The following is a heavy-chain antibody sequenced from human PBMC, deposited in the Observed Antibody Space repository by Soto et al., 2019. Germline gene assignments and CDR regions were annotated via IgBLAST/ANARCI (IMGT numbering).Heavy chain of an antibody. CDR3: ARDNEGIAAPGGLQH. CDR1: GYTFTSYY. J-gene: IGHJ1*01. D-gene: IGHD6-13*01. CDR2: INPSGGSI. V-gene: IGHV1-46*01. Sequence: QVQLVQSGAEVKKPGASVKVSCKASGYTFTSYYMNWVRQAPGQGLEWIGIINPSGGSISDAQKCQGIVTMTRDTSTSTVYMELSSLRSEDTAVDYCARDNEGIAAPGGLQHWGQGTLVTVSS.